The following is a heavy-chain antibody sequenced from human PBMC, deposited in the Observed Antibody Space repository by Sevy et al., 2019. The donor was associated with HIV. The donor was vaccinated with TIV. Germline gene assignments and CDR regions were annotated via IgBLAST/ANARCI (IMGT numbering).Heavy chain of an antibody. CDR3: AKAGRGRFLEWLFDY. Sequence: GGSLRLSCAASGFTFSSYAMSWVRQAPGKGLEWVSAISGSGGSTYYADSVKGRFTISRDNSKNTLYLQMNRLRAEDTAVYYCAKAGRGRFLEWLFDYWGQGTLVTVSS. V-gene: IGHV3-23*01. CDR2: ISGSGGST. J-gene: IGHJ4*02. D-gene: IGHD3-3*01. CDR1: GFTFSSYA.